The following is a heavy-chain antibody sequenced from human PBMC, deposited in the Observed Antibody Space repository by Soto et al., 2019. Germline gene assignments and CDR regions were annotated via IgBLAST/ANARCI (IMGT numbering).Heavy chain of an antibody. V-gene: IGHV4-39*01. Sequence: ASETLSLTCTVSGGSISSSRYYWGWIRPPPGKGLEWIGSIYYSGSTYYNPSLKSRVTISVDTSKNQFSLKLSSVTAADTAVYYCARLGEVTTHYWGQGTLVTVSS. CDR2: IYYSGST. CDR3: ARLGEVTTHY. CDR1: GGSISSSRYY. J-gene: IGHJ4*02. D-gene: IGHD3-16*01.